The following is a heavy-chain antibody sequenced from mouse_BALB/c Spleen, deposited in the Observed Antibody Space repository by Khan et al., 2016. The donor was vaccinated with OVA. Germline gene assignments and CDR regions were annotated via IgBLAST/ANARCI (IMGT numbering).Heavy chain of an antibody. D-gene: IGHD1-1*01. J-gene: IGHJ3*01. CDR2: VSTGGSYT. Sequence: EVELVESGGDLVKSGGSLKLSCAASGFTFSTYGMSWVRQTPDKRLEWVATVSTGGSYTYYPDSVKGRFTISRDNAKNTLYLKMSGLKSEDTAMFYCTRLAYYYDSEGFAYWGQGTLVTVSA. CDR1: GFTFSTYG. V-gene: IGHV5-6*01. CDR3: TRLAYYYDSEGFAY.